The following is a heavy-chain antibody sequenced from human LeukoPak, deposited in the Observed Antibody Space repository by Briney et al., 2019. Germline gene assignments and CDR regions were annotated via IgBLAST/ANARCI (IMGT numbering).Heavy chain of an antibody. CDR3: ARPHSSGWYGAFDY. D-gene: IGHD6-19*01. CDR2: IYYSGST. V-gene: IGHV4-59*08. J-gene: IGHJ4*02. CDR1: GGSITNYY. Sequence: SETLSLTCTVSGGSITNYYWSWIRQPPGKGLEWIGYIYYSGSTNYNPSLKSRVTTSVDTSKNQFSLKLSSVTAADTAVYYCARPHSSGWYGAFDYWGQGTLVTVSS.